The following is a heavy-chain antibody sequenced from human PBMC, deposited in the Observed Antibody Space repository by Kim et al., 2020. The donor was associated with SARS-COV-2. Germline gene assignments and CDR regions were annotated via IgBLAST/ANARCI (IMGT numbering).Heavy chain of an antibody. CDR1: GGTFSSYA. V-gene: IGHV1-69*13. CDR3: ARDLLGRSSGYPFDY. J-gene: IGHJ4*02. D-gene: IGHD3-22*01. CDR2: IIPIFGTA. Sequence: SVKVSCKASGGTFSSYAISWVRQAPGQGLEWMGGIIPIFGTANYAQKFQGRVTITADESTSTAYMELSSLRSEDTAVYYCARDLLGRSSGYPFDYWGQGTLVTVSS.